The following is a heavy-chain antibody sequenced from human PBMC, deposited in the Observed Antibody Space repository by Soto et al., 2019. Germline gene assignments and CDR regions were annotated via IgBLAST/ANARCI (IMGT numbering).Heavy chain of an antibody. CDR1: GFSFSSYW. J-gene: IGHJ4*02. V-gene: IGHV3-74*01. CDR2: INSDGSST. CDR3: ASELRSGRDNFDY. Sequence: EVQLVESGGGLVQPGGSLRLSCAASGFSFSSYWMHWVRQAPGKGLVWVSRINSDGSSTIYADSVKGRFTMSRDNAKNTLYLQMNSLRAEDTAVYYCASELRSGRDNFDYCRQGTLVTVSS. D-gene: IGHD4-17*01.